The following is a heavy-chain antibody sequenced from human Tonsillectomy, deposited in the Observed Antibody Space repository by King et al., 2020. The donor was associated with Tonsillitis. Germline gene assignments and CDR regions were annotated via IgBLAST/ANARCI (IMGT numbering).Heavy chain of an antibody. CDR1: GFTFSDYS. CDR2: ISSSSSYI. Sequence: EVQLVESGGGLVKPGGSLRLSCAASGFTFSDYSVNWVRQAPGKGLEWVSFISSSSSYIYYADSVKGRFTISRDNAKNSLYLQMNSLRAEDTAVYYCAGSGYYYYGMDVWGQGTTVTVSS. V-gene: IGHV3-21*01. J-gene: IGHJ6*02. CDR3: AGSGYYYYGMDV.